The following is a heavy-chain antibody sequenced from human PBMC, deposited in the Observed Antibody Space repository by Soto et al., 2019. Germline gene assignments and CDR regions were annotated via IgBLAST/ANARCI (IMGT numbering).Heavy chain of an antibody. V-gene: IGHV1-69*01. J-gene: IGHJ5*02. D-gene: IGHD3-3*01. CDR3: ARGDYDFWSGYHRYNWFDP. CDR1: GGTFSSYA. CDR2: IIPIFGTA. Sequence: QVQLVQSGAEVKKPGSSVKVSCKASGGTFSSYAISWVRQAPGQGLEWMGGIIPIFGTANYAQKFQGRVTITADESTGTAYMEMSSLRSEDTAVYYCARGDYDFWSGYHRYNWFDPWGQGTLVTVSS.